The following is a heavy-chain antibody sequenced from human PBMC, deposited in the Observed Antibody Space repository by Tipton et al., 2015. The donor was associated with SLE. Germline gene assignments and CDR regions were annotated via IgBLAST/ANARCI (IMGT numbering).Heavy chain of an antibody. Sequence: QSGPEVKKPGSSVKVSCKASGGTFSTYAISWVRQAPGQGLEWMGGIIPIFGTANYAQKFQGGVTITADESTSTAYMELSSLRSEDTAVYYCARDPGSGYPRYFQHWGQGTLVTVSS. J-gene: IGHJ1*01. CDR1: GGTFSTYA. D-gene: IGHD3-22*01. CDR2: IIPIFGTA. CDR3: ARDPGSGYPRYFQH. V-gene: IGHV1-69*01.